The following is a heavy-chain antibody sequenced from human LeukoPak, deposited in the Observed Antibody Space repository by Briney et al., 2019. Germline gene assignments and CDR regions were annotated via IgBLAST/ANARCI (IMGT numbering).Heavy chain of an antibody. CDR3: AREAYGSGSYYY. CDR2: ISAYNGNT. J-gene: IGHJ4*02. D-gene: IGHD3-10*01. CDR1: GYTFTGYY. Sequence: ASVKVSCKASGYTFTGYYMHWVRQAPGQGLEWMGWISAYNGNTNYAQKLQGRVTMTTDTSTSTAYMELRSLRSDDTAVYYCAREAYGSGSYYYWGQGTLVTVSS. V-gene: IGHV1-18*04.